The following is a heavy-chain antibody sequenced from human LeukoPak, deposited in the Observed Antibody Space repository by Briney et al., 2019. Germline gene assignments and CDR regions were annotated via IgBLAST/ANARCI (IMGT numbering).Heavy chain of an antibody. J-gene: IGHJ6*02. Sequence: ASVKVSCKASGYTFTNYDIDWVRRATGQGLEWMGWMNPNSGNTGYAQKLQGRVTMTTDTSTSTAYMELRSLRSDDTAVYYCARDGHLHYDFWSGPSVRHYGMDVWGQGTTVTVSS. CDR2: MNPNSGNT. V-gene: IGHV1-8*01. CDR1: GYTFTNYD. CDR3: ARDGHLHYDFWSGPSVRHYGMDV. D-gene: IGHD3-3*01.